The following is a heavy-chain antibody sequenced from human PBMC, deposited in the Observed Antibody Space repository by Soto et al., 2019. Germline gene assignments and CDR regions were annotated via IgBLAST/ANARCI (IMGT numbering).Heavy chain of an antibody. J-gene: IGHJ6*02. CDR1: GLTVSSNY. CDR3: ASLTGWEPRSPYYYYGMDV. D-gene: IGHD1-26*01. CDR2: IYSGGST. Sequence: LRLSCAASGLTVSSNYMSWVRQAPGKGLEWVSVIYSGGSTYYADSVKGRFTISRDNSKNTLYLQMNSLRAEDTAVYYCASLTGWEPRSPYYYYGMDVWGQGTTVTV. V-gene: IGHV3-53*01.